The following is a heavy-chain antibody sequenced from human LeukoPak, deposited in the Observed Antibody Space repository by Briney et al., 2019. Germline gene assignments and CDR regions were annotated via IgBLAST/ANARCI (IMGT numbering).Heavy chain of an antibody. V-gene: IGHV1-58*01. CDR3: AATPGVVVPAAMWFYYYGMDV. D-gene: IGHD2-2*01. J-gene: IGHJ6*04. CDR1: GFTFTSSA. CDR2: IVVGSGNT. Sequence: GASVKVSCKASGFTFTSSAVQWVRQARGQRLERIGWIVVGSGNTNYAQKFQERVTITRDMSTSTAYMELSSLRSEDTAVYYCAATPGVVVPAAMWFYYYGMDVWGKGTTVTVSS.